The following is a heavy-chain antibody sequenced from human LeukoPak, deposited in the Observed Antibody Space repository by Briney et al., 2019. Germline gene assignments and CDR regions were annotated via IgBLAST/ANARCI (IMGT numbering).Heavy chain of an antibody. V-gene: IGHV3-23*01. D-gene: IGHD1-26*01. CDR1: GFTFSSYA. CDR2: ISGSGGST. Sequence: GGSLRLSCAASGFTFSSYAMSWVRQAPGKGLEWASAISGSGGSTYYADSVKGRFTISRDNSKNTLYLQMNSLRAEDTAVYYCAKDRPSGSYFDYYYMDVWGKGTTVTVSS. CDR3: AKDRPSGSYFDYYYMDV. J-gene: IGHJ6*03.